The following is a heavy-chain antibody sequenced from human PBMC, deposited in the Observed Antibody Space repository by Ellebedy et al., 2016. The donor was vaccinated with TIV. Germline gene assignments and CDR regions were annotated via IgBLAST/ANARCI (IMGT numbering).Heavy chain of an antibody. CDR1: GGSISSGGYY. J-gene: IGHJ6*02. D-gene: IGHD3-9*01. V-gene: IGHV4-31*03. Sequence: SETLSLTXTVSGGSISSGGYYWSWIRQHPGKGLEWIGYIYYSGSTYYNPSLKSRVTISVDTSKNQFSLKLSSVTAADTAVYYCARGTKTRGRRNIYDILTGYPGGMDVWGQGTTVTVSS. CDR3: ARGTKTRGRRNIYDILTGYPGGMDV. CDR2: IYYSGST.